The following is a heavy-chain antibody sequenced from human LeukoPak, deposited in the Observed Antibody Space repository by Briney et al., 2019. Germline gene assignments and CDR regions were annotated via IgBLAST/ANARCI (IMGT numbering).Heavy chain of an antibody. J-gene: IGHJ4*02. CDR1: GYTFTSYD. CDR3: ARENSSGWYRNYFDY. Sequence: ASVKVSCKASGYTFTSYDINWVRQATGQGLEWMGWMNPNSGNTGYAQKFQGRVTITRNTSTSTAYMELSSLRSEDTAIYYCARENSSGWYRNYFDYWGQGTLVTVSS. V-gene: IGHV1-8*03. CDR2: MNPNSGNT. D-gene: IGHD6-19*01.